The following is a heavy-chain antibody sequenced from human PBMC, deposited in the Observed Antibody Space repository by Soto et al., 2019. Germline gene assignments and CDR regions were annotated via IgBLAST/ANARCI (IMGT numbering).Heavy chain of an antibody. J-gene: IGHJ5*02. CDR1: GGTFSSCA. V-gene: IGHV1-69*13. D-gene: IGHD6-13*01. Sequence: SVKVSCKDSGGTFSSCAISWVRQAPGQGLEWMGGIIPIFGTANYAQKFQGRVTITADESTSTAYMELSSLRSEDTAVYYCARGSSSWYWFDPWGQGTLVTVSS. CDR3: ARGSSSWYWFDP. CDR2: IIPIFGTA.